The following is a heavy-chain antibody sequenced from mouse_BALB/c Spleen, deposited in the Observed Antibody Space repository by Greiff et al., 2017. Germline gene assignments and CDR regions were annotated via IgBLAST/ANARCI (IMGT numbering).Heavy chain of an antibody. CDR3: ARGGNSHYYAMDY. J-gene: IGHJ4*01. D-gene: IGHD2-1*01. Sequence: VKLVESGPGLVAPSQSLSITCTVSGFSLTGYGVNWVRQPPGKGLEWLGMIWGDGSTDYNSALKSRLSISKDNSKSQVFLKMNSLQTDDTARYYCARGGNSHYYAMDYWGQGTSVTVSS. CDR1: GFSLTGYG. V-gene: IGHV2-6-7*01. CDR2: IWGDGST.